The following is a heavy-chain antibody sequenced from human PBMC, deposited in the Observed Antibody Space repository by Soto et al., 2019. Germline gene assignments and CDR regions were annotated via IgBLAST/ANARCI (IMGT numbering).Heavy chain of an antibody. CDR2: IKSKTDGGTI. CDR3: TTDEYYDFWSGYYY. D-gene: IGHD3-3*01. Sequence: EVQLVESGGGLVKPGGSLRLSWAASGFSFSNAWMNWVRQAPGKGLEWVGRIKSKTDGGTIDYAAPVQGRFPISRDDSKGTLYLQMNSLKTEDTAVYYCTTDEYYDFWSGYYYWGQGTLVTVSS. CDR1: GFSFSNAW. V-gene: IGHV3-15*07. J-gene: IGHJ4*02.